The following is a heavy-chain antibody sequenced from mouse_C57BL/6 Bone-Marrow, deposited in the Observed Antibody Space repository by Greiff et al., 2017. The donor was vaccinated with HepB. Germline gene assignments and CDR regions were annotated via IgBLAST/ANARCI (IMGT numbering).Heavy chain of an antibody. Sequence: EVMLVESGGGLVKPGGSLKLSCAASGFTFSSYAMSWVRQTPEKRLEWVATISDGGSYTYYPDNVKGRFTIDRDNAKNNLYLQMSHLKSEDTAMYYCARDRGYYYGSSYWYFDVWGTGTTVTVSS. D-gene: IGHD1-1*01. CDR3: ARDRGYYYGSSYWYFDV. J-gene: IGHJ1*03. CDR2: ISDGGSYT. V-gene: IGHV5-4*01. CDR1: GFTFSSYA.